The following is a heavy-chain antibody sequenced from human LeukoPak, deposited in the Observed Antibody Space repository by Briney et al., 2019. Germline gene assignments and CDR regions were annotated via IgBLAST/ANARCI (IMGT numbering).Heavy chain of an antibody. Sequence: GASVKVSCKTSGYTFTGYFMHWVRQAPGQGLEWMGWINPKIGIPNYAQKFQGRVTVTRDTSISTVYMELNRLKSDDTAMYYCTRDFCTGSMGFEYWGQGTLVTVSS. D-gene: IGHD3/OR15-3a*01. CDR2: INPKIGIP. V-gene: IGHV1-2*02. J-gene: IGHJ4*02. CDR3: TRDFCTGSMGFEY. CDR1: GYTFTGYF.